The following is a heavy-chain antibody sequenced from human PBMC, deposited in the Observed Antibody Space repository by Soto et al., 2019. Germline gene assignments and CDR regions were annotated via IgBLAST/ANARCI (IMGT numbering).Heavy chain of an antibody. Sequence: GESLKISCKGSGYSFTSSWIGWVRQMPGKGLEWTGIIYPGDSDTRYSPSFQGQVAISADKSISTAYVQWSSLKASDTAMYYCATRGSGRYSYYYGMDVWGQGTTVTVSS. V-gene: IGHV5-51*01. J-gene: IGHJ6*02. D-gene: IGHD1-26*01. CDR2: IYPGDSDT. CDR1: GYSFTSSW. CDR3: ATRGSGRYSYYYGMDV.